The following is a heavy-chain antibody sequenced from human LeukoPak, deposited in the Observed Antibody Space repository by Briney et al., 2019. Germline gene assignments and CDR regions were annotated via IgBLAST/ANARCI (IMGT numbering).Heavy chain of an antibody. D-gene: IGHD2-2*01. CDR3: ARVPGFSSTRSYYFDY. Sequence: ASVKVSCKASGYTFTSYGISWVRQAPGQGLEWMGWISAYNGNTNSAQKLQGRVTMTTDTSTSTAYMELSSLRSEDTAVYYCARVPGFSSTRSYYFDYWGQGTLVTVSS. CDR2: ISAYNGNT. J-gene: IGHJ4*02. CDR1: GYTFTSYG. V-gene: IGHV1-18*01.